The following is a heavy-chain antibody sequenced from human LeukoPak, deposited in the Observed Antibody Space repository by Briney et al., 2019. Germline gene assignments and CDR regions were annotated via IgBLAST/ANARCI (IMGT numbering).Heavy chain of an antibody. V-gene: IGHV3-21*01. Sequence: PGGSLRLSCAASGFTVSSNYMSWVRQAPGKGLEWVSSISSSSSYIYYADSVKGRFTISRDNAKNSLYLQMNSLRAEDTAVYYCARDIVVVPAAIHDYYYGMDVWGQGTTVTVSS. J-gene: IGHJ6*02. D-gene: IGHD2-2*02. CDR3: ARDIVVVPAAIHDYYYGMDV. CDR2: ISSSSSYI. CDR1: GFTVSSNY.